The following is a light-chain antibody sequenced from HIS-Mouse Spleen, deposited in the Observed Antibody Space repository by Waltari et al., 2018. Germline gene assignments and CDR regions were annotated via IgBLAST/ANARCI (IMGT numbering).Light chain of an antibody. CDR3: YSAADNSGV. J-gene: IGLJ2*01. CDR1: VLAKKY. CDR2: KDS. Sequence: SYELTQPSSVSVSPGQTARITCSGDVLAKKYARWFQQKPGQAPVRVIYKDSERPSRIPERFSGSSSGTTVTLTISGAQVEDEADYYCYSAADNSGVFGGGTKLTVL. V-gene: IGLV3-27*01.